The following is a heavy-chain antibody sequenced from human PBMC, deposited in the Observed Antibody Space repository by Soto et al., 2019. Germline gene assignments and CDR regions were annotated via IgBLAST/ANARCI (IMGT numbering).Heavy chain of an antibody. V-gene: IGHV1-3*01. Sequence: QVQLVQSGAEVKTPGASVKVSCKASGYSFTTYAIHWVRLAPGQGPEWLGWINVAKGSTEYSQKFRGRVTFTRDTSANTVYLELSNLRSEDTAVYYCERDDRGGCDKTCYTWFGPWGQGTLVTVSS. D-gene: IGHD2-2*02. CDR3: ERDDRGGCDKTCYTWFGP. J-gene: IGHJ5*02. CDR2: INVAKGST. CDR1: GYSFTTYA.